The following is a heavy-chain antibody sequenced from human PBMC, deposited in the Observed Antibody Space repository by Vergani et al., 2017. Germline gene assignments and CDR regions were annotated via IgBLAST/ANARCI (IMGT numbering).Heavy chain of an antibody. D-gene: IGHD1-1*01. Sequence: VQLLESGGGLVQPGGSLRISCAASGFTFSSYAMSWVRQAPGKGLEWVAVISYDGTQKYYAESVKGRFTISRDNSKSTLYLQMNSLRTEDTAVYYCATKSXGTPGCQIGYFREWVQGTLVTVSS. J-gene: IGHJ1*01. CDR1: GFTFSSYA. CDR3: ATKSXGTPGCQIGYFRE. CDR2: ISYDGTQK. V-gene: IGHV3-30*03.